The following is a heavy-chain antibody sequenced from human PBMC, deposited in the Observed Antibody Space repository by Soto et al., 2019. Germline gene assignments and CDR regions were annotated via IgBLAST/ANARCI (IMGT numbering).Heavy chain of an antibody. J-gene: IGHJ6*02. Sequence: QVQLVQSGAEMQQPGASVRVSCKASGGTFSKYAFSWVRQAPGQGLEWLGGTIPMSGTPNYAQKFQGRVASSADESTATVYMELSSLRSEDTAVYFCARPLRDRNYYYGMAVWGQGTTVTVSS. CDR2: TIPMSGTP. CDR1: GGTFSKYA. V-gene: IGHV1-69*01. D-gene: IGHD3-22*01. CDR3: ARPLRDRNYYYGMAV.